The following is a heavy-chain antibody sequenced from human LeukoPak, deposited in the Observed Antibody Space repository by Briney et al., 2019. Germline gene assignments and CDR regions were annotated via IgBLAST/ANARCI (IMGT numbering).Heavy chain of an antibody. J-gene: IGHJ4*02. CDR2: IKQEGSER. CDR3: ATDGGYCSSTSCYRGDYFDY. CDR1: GLTFSSYW. D-gene: IGHD2-2*02. V-gene: IGHV3-7*01. Sequence: GGSLRLSCAASGLTFSSYWMSWVRQAPGKGLEWVANIKQEGSERYYVDSVKGRFTISRDNAKNSLYLQMNSLRAEDTAVYYCATDGGYCSSTSCYRGDYFDYWGQGTLVTVSS.